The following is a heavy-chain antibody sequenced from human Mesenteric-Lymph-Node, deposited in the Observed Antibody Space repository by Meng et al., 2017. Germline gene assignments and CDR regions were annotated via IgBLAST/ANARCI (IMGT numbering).Heavy chain of an antibody. CDR3: ARVDRYFDSSSYLPYYFAY. V-gene: IGHV3-53*01. D-gene: IGHD3-22*01. CDR2: IYSGNSA. Sequence: GESLKISCAASGFTFSSYSMNWVRQAPGKGLEWVSVIYSGNSAYYADSVKGRFTISRDNSKNTLYLQMNSLRGEDTAVYYCARVDRYFDSSSYLPYYFAYWGQGTLVTVSS. J-gene: IGHJ4*02. CDR1: GFTFSSYS.